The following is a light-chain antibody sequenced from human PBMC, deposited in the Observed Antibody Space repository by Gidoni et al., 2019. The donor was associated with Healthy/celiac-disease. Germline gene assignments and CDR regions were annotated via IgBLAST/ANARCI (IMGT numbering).Light chain of an antibody. CDR2: GAS. Sequence: EILMTQSPATLSVSPGERAHLSCRASQSVSSNLAWYQQKPGQAPRLLIYGASTRATGIPARFSGSGSGTEFTLTISSLQSEDFAVYYCQQYNNWPPYTFGQGTKLEIK. J-gene: IGKJ2*01. CDR3: QQYNNWPPYT. V-gene: IGKV3-15*01. CDR1: QSVSSN.